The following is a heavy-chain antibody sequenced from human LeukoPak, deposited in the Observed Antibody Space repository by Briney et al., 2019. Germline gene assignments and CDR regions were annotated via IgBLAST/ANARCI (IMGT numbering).Heavy chain of an antibody. CDR1: GFTFSNYA. CDR2: IQYDGSNE. CDR3: AKDRCSNGIGCYYYYMDV. D-gene: IGHD2-8*01. J-gene: IGHJ6*03. Sequence: GGSLRLSCAASGFTFSNYAMHWVRQAPGKGLEWVAYIQYDGSNEQFADSVKGRFSISRDSSKNILYLQVNSLRAEDTAVYYCAKDRCSNGIGCYYYYMDVWGKGTTVTISS. V-gene: IGHV3-30*04.